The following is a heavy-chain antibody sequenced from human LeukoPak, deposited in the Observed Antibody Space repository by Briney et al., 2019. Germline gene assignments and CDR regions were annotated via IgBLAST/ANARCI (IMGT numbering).Heavy chain of an antibody. CDR3: AKAGGDYFYYYYYYYMDV. Sequence: GGSLRLSCAASGFTFSSYWMHWVRQAPGKGLEWVSGISGSGVYTYYADSVKGRFTISRDNSKNTLYLQMNSLRAEDTAVYYCAKAGGDYFYYYYYYYMDVWGKGTTVTISS. CDR1: GFTFSSYW. J-gene: IGHJ6*03. D-gene: IGHD4-17*01. CDR2: ISGSGVYT. V-gene: IGHV3-23*01.